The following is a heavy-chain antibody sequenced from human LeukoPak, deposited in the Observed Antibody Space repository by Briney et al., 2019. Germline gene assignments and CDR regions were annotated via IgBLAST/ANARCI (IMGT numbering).Heavy chain of an antibody. J-gene: IGHJ4*02. CDR2: FYYSGSA. CDR3: ARDMWLTSF. Sequence: SETLSLTCTVSGVSISSHYWSWIRQPPGRGLEWIGYFYYSGSANYNPSLKSRVTMSVDTSKNQFSLKLSSVTAADTAVYYRARDMWLTSFWGQGTLVTVSS. V-gene: IGHV4-59*11. D-gene: IGHD3-22*01. CDR1: GVSISSHY.